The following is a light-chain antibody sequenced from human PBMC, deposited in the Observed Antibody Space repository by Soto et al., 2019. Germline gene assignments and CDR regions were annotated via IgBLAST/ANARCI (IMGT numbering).Light chain of an antibody. V-gene: IGKV1-5*03. CDR3: QHYNSYPRT. J-gene: IGKJ1*01. Sequence: DVQMTQTPSSLSASVGDRVILTCRASQSIGNWLAWYQQKPGKAPKLLIYKASSLESGVPTRFSGSGSGTHLTLTISSLPPEDSATYYCQHYNSYPRTLGQGTKLAIK. CDR1: QSIGNW. CDR2: KAS.